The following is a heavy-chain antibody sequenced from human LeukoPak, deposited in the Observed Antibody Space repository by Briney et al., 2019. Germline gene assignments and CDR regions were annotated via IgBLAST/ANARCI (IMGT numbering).Heavy chain of an antibody. J-gene: IGHJ6*03. V-gene: IGHV3-23*01. CDR3: AKFDGSSWRRSYYYMDV. D-gene: IGHD6-13*01. Sequence: GGSLRLSCAASGFTFSSYAMSWVRQAPGKGLEWVSAISGSGGSTYYADSVKGRFTISRDNSKNTLYLQMNSLRAEDTAVYYCAKFDGSSWRRSYYYMDVWGKGTTVTVSS. CDR2: ISGSGGST. CDR1: GFTFSSYA.